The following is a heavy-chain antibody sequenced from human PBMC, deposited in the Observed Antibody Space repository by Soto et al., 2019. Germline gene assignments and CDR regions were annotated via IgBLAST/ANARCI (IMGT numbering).Heavy chain of an antibody. D-gene: IGHD1-26*01. Sequence: QVQLVQSGAEVQKPGASVKVSCKASGYTFISYYIHWVRQAPGQGLEWMGIINPSGGGTSYAQKFQGRVTMTRDKSPSTLYMELRSRSSDDTAVYYCARELSSGSYYVRAFDIWGQGTMVTVSS. J-gene: IGHJ3*02. CDR3: ARELSSGSYYVRAFDI. V-gene: IGHV1-46*03. CDR1: GYTFISYY. CDR2: INPSGGGT.